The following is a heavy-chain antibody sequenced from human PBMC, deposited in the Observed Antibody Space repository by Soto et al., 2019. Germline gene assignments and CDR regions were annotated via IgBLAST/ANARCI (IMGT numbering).Heavy chain of an antibody. CDR2: ISAYNGNT. D-gene: IGHD3-22*01. J-gene: IGHJ3*02. Sequence: ASVKVSCKASGYTFTSYGISWVRQAPGQGLEWMGWISAYNGNTNYAQKLQGRVTMTTDTSTSTAYMELRSLRSDDTAVYYCATRDDSSGYYLSGAFDIWGQGTIFT. V-gene: IGHV1-18*01. CDR1: GYTFTSYG. CDR3: ATRDDSSGYYLSGAFDI.